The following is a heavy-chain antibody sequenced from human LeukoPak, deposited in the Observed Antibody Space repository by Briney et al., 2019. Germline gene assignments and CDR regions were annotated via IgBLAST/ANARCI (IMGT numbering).Heavy chain of an antibody. CDR1: GFTFDDYA. Sequence: SLRLSCAASGFTFDDYAMHWVRQAPGKGLEWVSGISWNSGSIGYADSVKGRFTISRDNAKNSLYLQMNSLRAEDTALYYCARAPVTSCRGAFCYPFDIWGQGTLVTVSS. CDR2: ISWNSGSI. D-gene: IGHD2-15*01. V-gene: IGHV3-9*01. J-gene: IGHJ4*02. CDR3: ARAPVTSCRGAFCYPFDI.